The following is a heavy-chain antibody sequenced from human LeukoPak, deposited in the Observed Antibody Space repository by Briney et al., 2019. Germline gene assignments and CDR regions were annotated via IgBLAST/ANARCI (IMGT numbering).Heavy chain of an antibody. CDR3: ARGSSGDARTHFDY. V-gene: IGHV4-34*01. D-gene: IGHD5-12*01. Sequence: SETLSLTCAVYGGSFSGYYWSWIRQPPGKGLEWIGEINHSGSTNYNPSLKSRVTISVDTSKNQSSLKLSSVTAADTAVYYCARGSSGDARTHFDYWGQGTLVTVSS. CDR2: INHSGST. CDR1: GGSFSGYY. J-gene: IGHJ4*02.